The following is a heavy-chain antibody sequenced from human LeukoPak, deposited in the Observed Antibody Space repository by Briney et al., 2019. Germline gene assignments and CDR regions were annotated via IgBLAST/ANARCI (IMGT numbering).Heavy chain of an antibody. CDR2: IWYDGSNK. Sequence: PGRSLRLSCAASGFTFSSYGMHWVRQAPGKGLEWVAVIWYDGSNKYYADSVKGRFTISRDNSKNTLYLQMNILKAEDTAVYYCAREQYYYDSSGYYRRYYFDYWGQGTLVTVSS. D-gene: IGHD3-22*01. V-gene: IGHV3-33*01. CDR3: AREQYYYDSSGYYRRYYFDY. CDR1: GFTFSSYG. J-gene: IGHJ4*02.